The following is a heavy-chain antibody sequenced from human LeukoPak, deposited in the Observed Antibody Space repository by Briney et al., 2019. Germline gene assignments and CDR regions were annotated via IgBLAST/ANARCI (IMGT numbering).Heavy chain of an antibody. D-gene: IGHD7-27*01. CDR1: GATFRGYY. CDR3: ARGVLGPYYFDL. V-gene: IGHV4-34*01. CDR2: IHYTGAT. J-gene: IGHJ2*01. Sequence: SESLSLTCAVYGATFRGYYWSWIRQPPGEGLEWNGEIHYTGATNYKPSLKSRVTISGDPSKNQVSLRVYSVTAADTAVYYCARGVLGPYYFDLWGRGTLVTVSS.